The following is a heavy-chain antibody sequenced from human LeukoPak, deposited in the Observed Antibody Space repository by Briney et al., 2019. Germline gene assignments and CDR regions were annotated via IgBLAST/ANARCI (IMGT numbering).Heavy chain of an antibody. CDR2: MNPNSGNT. V-gene: IGHV1-8*01. CDR1: GYTFTSYD. J-gene: IGHJ4*02. Sequence: GASVKVSCKASGYTFTSYDINWVRQATGQWLEWMGWMNPNSGNTGYAQKFQGRVTMTRNTSISTAYMELSSLRSEDTAVYYCARFYPYDSSGYYGPDYWGQGTLVTVSS. CDR3: ARFYPYDSSGYYGPDY. D-gene: IGHD3-22*01.